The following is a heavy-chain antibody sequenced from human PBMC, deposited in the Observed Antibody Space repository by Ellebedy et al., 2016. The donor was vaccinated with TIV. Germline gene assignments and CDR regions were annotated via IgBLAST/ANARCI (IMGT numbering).Heavy chain of an antibody. CDR1: GFTVTNNN. Sequence: GESLKISCAVSGFTVTNNNMAWVRQAPGKGLEWVSLIHDRDKTFYVDAVKGRFTISRDASKNTLDLQMSNLRVEDTDVYFCVRDWGYASADWGQGTRVTVSS. CDR3: VRDWGYASAD. D-gene: IGHD3-16*01. V-gene: IGHV3-53*01. J-gene: IGHJ4*02. CDR2: IHDRDKT.